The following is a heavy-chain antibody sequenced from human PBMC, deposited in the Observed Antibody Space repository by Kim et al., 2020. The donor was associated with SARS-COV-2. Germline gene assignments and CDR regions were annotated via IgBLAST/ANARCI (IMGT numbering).Heavy chain of an antibody. CDR3: ARDLNIAEATFYGMDV. J-gene: IGHJ6*02. D-gene: IGHD2-15*01. CDR1: GFTFSSYW. V-gene: IGHV3-74*01. CDR2: INSDGSST. Sequence: GGSLRPSCAASGFTFSSYWMHWVRQAPGKGLVWVSRINSDGSSTSYADSVKGRFTISRDNAKNTLYLQMNSLRAEDTAVYYCARDLNIAEATFYGMDVWGQGTTVTVSS.